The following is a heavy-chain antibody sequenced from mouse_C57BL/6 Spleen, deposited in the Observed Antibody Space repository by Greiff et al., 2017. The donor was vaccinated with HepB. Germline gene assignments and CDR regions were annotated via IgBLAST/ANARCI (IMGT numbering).Heavy chain of an antibody. CDR1: GYTFTEYT. Sequence: VQLQQSGAELVKPGASVKLSCKASGYTFTEYTIHWVKQRSGQGLEWIGWFYPGSGSIKYNEKFKDKATLTADKSSSTVYMELSRLTYEDSAVYFWARQEDGPDYYGSSLDYWGQGTTRTVSS. CDR3: ARQEDGPDYYGSSLDY. CDR2: FYPGSGSI. V-gene: IGHV1-62-2*01. D-gene: IGHD1-1*01. J-gene: IGHJ2*01.